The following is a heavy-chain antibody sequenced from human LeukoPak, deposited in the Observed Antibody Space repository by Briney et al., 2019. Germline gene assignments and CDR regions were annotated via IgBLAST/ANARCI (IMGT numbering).Heavy chain of an antibody. CDR3: TRSTPNYYFDY. D-gene: IGHD2-8*01. V-gene: IGHV3-49*04. Sequence: QPGRSLRLSCTASGFTFGDYAMSWVRQAPGKGLEWVGFIRSKAYGGTTEYAASVKGRFTISRDDSKSIAYLQMNSLKTEDTAVYYCTRSTPNYYFDYWGQGTLVTVSS. J-gene: IGHJ4*02. CDR2: IRSKAYGGTT. CDR1: GFTFGDYA.